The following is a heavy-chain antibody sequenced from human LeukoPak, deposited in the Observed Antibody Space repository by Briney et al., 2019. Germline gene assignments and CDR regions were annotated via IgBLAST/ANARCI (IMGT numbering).Heavy chain of an antibody. CDR1: GFTFSSYW. CDR3: ARGYDFWSSYGMDV. Sequence: GGSLRLSCAASGFTFSSYWMHWLRQAPGKGLVGVSRINSDGSSTSYADSVKGRFTIPRDKAKNTLYLQMNSLRAEDTAVYYCARGYDFWSSYGMDVWGQGTTVTVSS. D-gene: IGHD3-3*01. J-gene: IGHJ6*02. V-gene: IGHV3-74*01. CDR2: INSDGSST.